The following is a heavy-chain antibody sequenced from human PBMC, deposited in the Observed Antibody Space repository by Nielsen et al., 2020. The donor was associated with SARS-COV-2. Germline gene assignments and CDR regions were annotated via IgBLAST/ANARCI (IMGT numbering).Heavy chain of an antibody. CDR3: AKVYGDYVGFFDV. V-gene: IGHV3-9*01. D-gene: IGHD4-17*01. J-gene: IGHJ2*01. CDR1: GFTFDDYA. Sequence: GGSLRLSCVGSGFTFDDYAMHWVRQAPGKGLEWVSDISWNSVSIDYADSVKGRFTISRDNAKSSLYLQMNSLRAEDTAFYYCAKVYGDYVGFFDVWGRGTLVTVSS. CDR2: ISWNSVSI.